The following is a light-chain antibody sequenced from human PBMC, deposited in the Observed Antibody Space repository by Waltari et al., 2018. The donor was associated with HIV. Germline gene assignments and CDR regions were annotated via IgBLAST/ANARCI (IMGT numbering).Light chain of an antibody. CDR1: QSVNSN. J-gene: IGKJ4*01. CDR2: DAS. CDR3: QQYNTWPPENT. V-gene: IGKV3-15*01. Sequence: EIVMTQSPATLSVSPGERATLSCRASQSVNSNLAWYQQKPGQAPRLLIYDASTRATGIPARFSSGGFGAAFTLTISSLQSEDSAVYYCQQYNTWPPENTFGGGTKVEIK.